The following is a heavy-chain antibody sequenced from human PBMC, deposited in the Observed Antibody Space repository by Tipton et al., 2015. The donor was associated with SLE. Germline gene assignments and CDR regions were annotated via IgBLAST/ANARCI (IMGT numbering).Heavy chain of an antibody. V-gene: IGHV4-39*07. J-gene: IGHJ4*02. Sequence: LRLSCTVSGGSISSGSYYWSWIRQPPGKGLEWIGEINHSGSTNYNPSLKSRVTISVDTSKNQFSLKLSSVTAADTAVYYCARENSGLDDDYFDYWGQGTLVTVSS. CDR2: INHSGST. CDR1: GGSISSGSYY. D-gene: IGHD5-12*01. CDR3: ARENSGLDDDYFDY.